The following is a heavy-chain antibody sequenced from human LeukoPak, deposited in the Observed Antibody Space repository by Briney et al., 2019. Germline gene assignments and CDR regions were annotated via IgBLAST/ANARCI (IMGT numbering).Heavy chain of an antibody. D-gene: IGHD1-26*01. CDR2: IYSGGST. CDR1: GFTVSSNY. Sequence: GGSLKLSCAASGFTVSSNYMSWVRQAPGKGLEWVSVIYSGGSTYYADSVKGRFTISRDNSKNTLYLQMNSLRAEDTAVYYCANGGSYYPFDYWGQGTLVTVSS. CDR3: ANGGSYYPFDY. J-gene: IGHJ4*02. V-gene: IGHV3-53*01.